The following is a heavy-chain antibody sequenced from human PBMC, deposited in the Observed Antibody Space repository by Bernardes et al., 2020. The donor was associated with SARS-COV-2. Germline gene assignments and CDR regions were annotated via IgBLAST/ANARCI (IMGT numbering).Heavy chain of an antibody. CDR1: GYTFTNYY. J-gene: IGHJ6*02. V-gene: IGHV1-46*01. D-gene: IGHD4-17*01. Sequence: ASVKVSCKASGYTFTNYYMHWVRQAPGQGLEWMGIINPIGGSTSYAQKFQGRVTMTMDTSTSTVYMELSSLRSEDTAVYYCARDLNSTTVTKRDYYYGMDVWGQGTTVTVSS. CDR2: INPIGGST. CDR3: ARDLNSTTVTKRDYYYGMDV.